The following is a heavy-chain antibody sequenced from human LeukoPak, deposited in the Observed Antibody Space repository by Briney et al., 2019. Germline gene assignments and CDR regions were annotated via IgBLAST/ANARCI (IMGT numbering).Heavy chain of an antibody. V-gene: IGHV1-69*04. J-gene: IGHJ4*02. CDR3: ARAYYYASSGYYYVSGSVFDY. D-gene: IGHD3-22*01. CDR2: IIPILGIA. CDR1: GGTFSSYA. Sequence: ASVKVSCKASGGTFSSYAISWVRQAPGQGLEWMGRIIPILGIANYAQKFQGRVTITADKSTSTAYMELSSLRSEDTAVYYCARAYYYASSGYYYVSGSVFDYWGQGTLVNVSS.